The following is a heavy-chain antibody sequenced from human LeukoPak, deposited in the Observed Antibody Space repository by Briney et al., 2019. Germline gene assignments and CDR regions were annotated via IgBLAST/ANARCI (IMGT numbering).Heavy chain of an antibody. CDR3: ARDRVYGGNYAFDI. Sequence: GGSLRLSCAASGFTFDDYAMHWVRQAPGKGLEWVSLISGDGGSTYYADSVKGRFTISRDNSKNSLYLQMNSLRTEDTALYYCARDRVYGGNYAFDIWGQGTMVTVSS. V-gene: IGHV3-43*02. CDR2: ISGDGGST. D-gene: IGHD4-23*01. J-gene: IGHJ3*02. CDR1: GFTFDDYA.